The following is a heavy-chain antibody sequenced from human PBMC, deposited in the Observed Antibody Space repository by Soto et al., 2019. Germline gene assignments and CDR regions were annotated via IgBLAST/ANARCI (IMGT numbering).Heavy chain of an antibody. CDR1: GFSLSSSGVC. Sequence: QITLKESGPTLVKPTQTLTLTCTFSGFSLSSSGVCVGWIRHPPGKDLEWRALIYWDNYKQYSPSLKNRFTIPTHNYNNQVVLTMTKIEPVDTGTYYCARVMGSGTVGVFDYWGQGPLVTVSS. CDR2: IYWDNYK. J-gene: IGHJ4*02. V-gene: IGHV2-5*02. D-gene: IGHD2-21*01. CDR3: ARVMGSGTVGVFDY.